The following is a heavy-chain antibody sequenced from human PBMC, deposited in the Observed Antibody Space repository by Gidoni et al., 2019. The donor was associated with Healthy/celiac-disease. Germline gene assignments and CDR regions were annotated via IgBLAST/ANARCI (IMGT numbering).Heavy chain of an antibody. V-gene: IGHV3-33*01. D-gene: IGHD5-12*01. Sequence: QVQLVESGGGVVQPGRSLRLSCAASGFTFSSYGMHWVRQAPGKGLEWVAVIWYDGSNKYYADSVKGRFTISRDNSKNTLYLQMNSLRAEDTAVYYCAQSGYEHYYYGMDVWGQGTTVTVSS. CDR1: GFTFSSYG. CDR3: AQSGYEHYYYGMDV. J-gene: IGHJ6*02. CDR2: IWYDGSNK.